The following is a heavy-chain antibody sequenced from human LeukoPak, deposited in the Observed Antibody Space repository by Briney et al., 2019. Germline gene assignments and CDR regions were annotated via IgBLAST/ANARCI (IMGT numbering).Heavy chain of an antibody. Sequence: GGSLRLSCAASRFTVSSKYTSWVRQAPGKGREWVSFIYSGGSTYYADSAKGRFTISRDNSKNTLYLQMNSLRAEDTAVYYCARAPNVEYYFDSWGQGSLVTDSS. CDR1: RFTVSSKY. CDR2: IYSGGST. CDR3: ARAPNVEYYFDS. D-gene: IGHD3-3*01. V-gene: IGHV3-53*01. J-gene: IGHJ4*02.